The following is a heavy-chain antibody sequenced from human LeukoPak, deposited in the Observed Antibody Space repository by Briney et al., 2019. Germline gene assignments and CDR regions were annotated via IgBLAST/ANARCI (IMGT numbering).Heavy chain of an antibody. J-gene: IGHJ3*02. CDR1: AFTVSSNY. CDR3: ARGGPNDAFDI. D-gene: IGHD5-12*01. CDR2: IYSGGST. Sequence: GGSLRLSCAASAFTVSSNYMSWVRHAPGEGLEWVSVIYSGGSTYYADSVKGRFTIFRDNSKNTLYLQMNSLRAEDTAVYYCARGGPNDAFDIWGQGTMVTVSS. V-gene: IGHV3-66*01.